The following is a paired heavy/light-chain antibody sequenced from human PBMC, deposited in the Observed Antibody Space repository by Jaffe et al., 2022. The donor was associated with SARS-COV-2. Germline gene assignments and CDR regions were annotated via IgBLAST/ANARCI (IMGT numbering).Heavy chain of an antibody. CDR2: ISSSSSYI. J-gene: IGHJ6*02. D-gene: IGHD5-12*01. V-gene: IGHV3-21*01. Sequence: EVQLVESGGGLVKPGGSLRLSCAASGFTFSSYSMNWVRQAPGKGLEWVSSISSSSSYIYYADSVKGRFTISRDNAKNSLYLQMNSLRAEDTAVYYCARDYIVATIRRGYYGMDVWGQGTTVTVSS. CDR1: GFTFSSYS. CDR3: ARDYIVATIRRGYYGMDV.
Light chain of an antibody. J-gene: IGLJ2*01. V-gene: IGLV3-21*02. Sequence: SYVLTQPPSVSVAPGQTARITCGGNNIGSKSVHWYQQKPGQAPVLVVYDDSDRPSGIPERFSGSNSGNTATLTISRVEAGDEADYYCQVWDSSSDFVVFGGGTKLTVL. CDR1: NIGSKS. CDR2: DDS. CDR3: QVWDSSSDFVV.